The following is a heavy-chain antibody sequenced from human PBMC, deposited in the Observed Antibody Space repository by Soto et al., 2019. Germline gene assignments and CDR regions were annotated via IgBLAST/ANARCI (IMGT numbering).Heavy chain of an antibody. CDR2: IYYSGST. V-gene: IGHV4-59*08. Sequence: QVQLQESGPGLVKPSETLSLTCTVSGGSISSYYWSWIRQPPGKGLEWIGYIYYSGSTNYNPSLKGRVTISVATSKNQFSLKLSSVTAADTAVYYCARTQGSGPNWYFDLWGRGTLVTVSS. CDR3: ARTQGSGPNWYFDL. CDR1: GGSISSYY. J-gene: IGHJ2*01.